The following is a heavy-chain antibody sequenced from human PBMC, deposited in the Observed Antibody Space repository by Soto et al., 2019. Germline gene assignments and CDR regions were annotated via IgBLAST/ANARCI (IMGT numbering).Heavy chain of an antibody. CDR2: ISCDGSTK. Sequence: QVQLVESGGGVVQPGRSLRLSCAASGFPFSSYAMHWVRQAPGKGLEWVAVISCDGSTKYYADSVKGRFTSSRDNSKNTRYLQMNSLRAEDTAVYYCARARLDTPALDYWGQGTLVTVSS. CDR1: GFPFSSYA. CDR3: ARARLDTPALDY. D-gene: IGHD2-2*01. V-gene: IGHV3-30-3*01. J-gene: IGHJ4*02.